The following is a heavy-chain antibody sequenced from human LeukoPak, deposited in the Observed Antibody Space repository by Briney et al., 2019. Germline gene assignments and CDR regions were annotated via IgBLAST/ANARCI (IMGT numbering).Heavy chain of an antibody. CDR1: GGSISSGSYY. CDR3: ARKRNRGTFDY. D-gene: IGHD1-14*01. Sequence: SETLSLTCTVSGGSISSGSYYWSWIRQPAGKGLEWIGRIYTSGSTNYNPSLKSRVTISVDTSRNQVSLRLTSVTAADTAVYYCARKRNRGTFDYWGQGILVTVSS. CDR2: IYTSGST. V-gene: IGHV4-61*02. J-gene: IGHJ4*02.